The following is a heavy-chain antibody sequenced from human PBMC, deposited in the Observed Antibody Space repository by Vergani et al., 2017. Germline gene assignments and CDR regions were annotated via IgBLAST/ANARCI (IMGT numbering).Heavy chain of an antibody. D-gene: IGHD2-2*01. CDR2: INAGNGNT. CDR3: ARVSFVVVPAAMDY. V-gene: IGHV1-3*01. CDR1: GYTFTSYA. J-gene: IGHJ4*02. Sequence: QVQLVQSGAEVKKPGASVKVSCKASGYTFTSYAMHWVRQAPGQRLEWMGWINAGNGNTKYSQKFHGRVTITRDTSASTAYMELSSLRSEDTAVYYCARVSFVVVPAAMDYWGQGTLVTVSS.